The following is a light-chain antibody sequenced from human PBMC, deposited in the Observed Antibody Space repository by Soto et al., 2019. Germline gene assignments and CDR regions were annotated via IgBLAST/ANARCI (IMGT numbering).Light chain of an antibody. Sequence: QSALTQPASVSGSPGQSITISCTGTSSDVGGYNYVSWYQQHPGKAPKLMIYEVSNRPSGVSNRFSGSKSGNTASLTISGLQAEDEADYYRSSYISSSIDYVFGTGTKLTVL. J-gene: IGLJ1*01. CDR2: EVS. CDR3: SSYISSSIDYV. CDR1: SSDVGGYNY. V-gene: IGLV2-14*01.